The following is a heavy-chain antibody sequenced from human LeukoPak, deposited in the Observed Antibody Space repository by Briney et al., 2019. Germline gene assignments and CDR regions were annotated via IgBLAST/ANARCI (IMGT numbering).Heavy chain of an antibody. D-gene: IGHD1-26*01. V-gene: IGHV4-39*01. CDR2: INHSGST. Sequence: SETLSLTCTVSGGSISSSSYYWGWIRQPPGKGLEWIGEINHSGSTNYNPSLKSRVTISVDTSKNQFSLKLSSVTAADTAVYYCARHLGNSGSYEDYWGQGTLVTVSS. J-gene: IGHJ4*02. CDR1: GGSISSSSYY. CDR3: ARHLGNSGSYEDY.